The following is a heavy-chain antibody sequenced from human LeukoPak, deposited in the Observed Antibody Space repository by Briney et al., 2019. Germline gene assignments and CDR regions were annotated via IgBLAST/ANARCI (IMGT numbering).Heavy chain of an antibody. CDR1: GGSFSGYY. D-gene: IGHD5-18*01. CDR3: ARLRISGYGYFHYYYMDV. V-gene: IGHV4-34*01. CDR2: INHSGST. J-gene: IGHJ6*03. Sequence: SETLSLTCAVYGGSFSGYYWTWIRQPLGKGLEWIGEINHSGSTNYNPSLKSRVTISVDTSKNQFSLKLSSVTAADTAVYYCARLRISGYGYFHYYYMDVWGKGTTVTVSS.